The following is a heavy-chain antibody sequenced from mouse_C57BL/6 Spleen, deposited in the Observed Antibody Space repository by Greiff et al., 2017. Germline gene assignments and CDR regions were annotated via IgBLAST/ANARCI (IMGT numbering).Heavy chain of an antibody. Sequence: EVKVVESGGGLVKPGGSLKLSCAASGFTFSSYAMSWVRQTPEKRLEWVATISDGGSYTYYPDNVKGRFTISRDNAKNNLYLQMSHLKSEDTAMYYCAREVYSNYFDYWGQGTTLTVSS. CDR2: ISDGGSYT. V-gene: IGHV5-4*01. CDR1: GFTFSSYA. D-gene: IGHD2-5*01. CDR3: AREVYSNYFDY. J-gene: IGHJ2*01.